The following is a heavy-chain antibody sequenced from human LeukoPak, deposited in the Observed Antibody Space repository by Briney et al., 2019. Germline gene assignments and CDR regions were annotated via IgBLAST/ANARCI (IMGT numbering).Heavy chain of an antibody. D-gene: IGHD4-17*01. CDR2: INHSGST. CDR3: ARSIMTTVTTLGY. V-gene: IGHV4-34*01. Sequence: SETLSLTCAVYGGSFSGYYWSWIRQPPGKGLEWIAEINHSGSTNYNPSLKSRVTISVDTSKNQFSLKLSSVTAADTAVYYCARSIMTTVTTLGYWGQGTLVTVSS. CDR1: GGSFSGYY. J-gene: IGHJ4*02.